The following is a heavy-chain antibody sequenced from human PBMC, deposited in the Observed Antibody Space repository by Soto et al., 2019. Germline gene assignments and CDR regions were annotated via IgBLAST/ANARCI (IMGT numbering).Heavy chain of an antibody. D-gene: IGHD4-17*01. V-gene: IGHV4-31*03. CDR3: ARADYGAIFGWAFYFDF. J-gene: IGHJ4*02. CDR2: IHYSGNT. CDR1: GASISGTGYY. Sequence: QVQLQESGPGLVKPSQTLSLTCTVSGASISGTGYYWSWIRQLPGKGLEWIGNIHYSGNTYYNPSLKSRLVMSVDTSKNQFSLRLTSVTAGDTAVYYCARADYGAIFGWAFYFDFWGRGALVTVSS.